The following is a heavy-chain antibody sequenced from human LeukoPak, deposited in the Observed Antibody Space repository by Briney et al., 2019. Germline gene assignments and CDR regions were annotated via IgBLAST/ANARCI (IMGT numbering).Heavy chain of an antibody. D-gene: IGHD3-10*01. CDR3: ARDRDPLWFGDPSWFDP. CDR1: GFTFSSYS. Sequence: GGSLRLSCAASGFTFSSYSMNWVRQAPGKGLEWVSSISSSSSYIYYADSVKGRFTISRDNAKNSLYLQMNSLRAEDTAVYYCARDRDPLWFGDPSWFDPWGQGTLVTVSS. J-gene: IGHJ5*02. CDR2: ISSSSSYI. V-gene: IGHV3-21*01.